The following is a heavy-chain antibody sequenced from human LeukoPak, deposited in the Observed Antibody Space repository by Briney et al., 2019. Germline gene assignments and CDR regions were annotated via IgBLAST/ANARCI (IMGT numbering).Heavy chain of an antibody. CDR1: GGSFSGYY. Sequence: SETLSLTCAVYGGSFSGYYWSWIRQPPGKGLEWIGEINHSGSTNYNPSLKSRVTISVDTSKNQFSLKLSSVTAADTAVYYCARGPVGYAPGYYFDYWGQGALVTVSS. V-gene: IGHV4-34*01. CDR3: ARGPVGYAPGYYFDY. CDR2: INHSGST. D-gene: IGHD5-12*01. J-gene: IGHJ4*02.